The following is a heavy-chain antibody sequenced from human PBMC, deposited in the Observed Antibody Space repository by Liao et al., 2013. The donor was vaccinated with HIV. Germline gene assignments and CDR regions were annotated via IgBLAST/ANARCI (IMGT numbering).Heavy chain of an antibody. J-gene: IGHJ6*03. V-gene: IGHV4-4*07. D-gene: IGHD6-13*01. CDR2: ISTSGST. Sequence: QVQLQESGPGLVKPSETLSLTCTVSGGSISSYYWSWIRQPAGKGLEWIGRISTSGSTNYNPSLKSRVTMSVDTSKNHFSLKLSSVTAADTAVYYCARDGTGIAAAGTYYYYYMDVWGKGTTVTVSS. CDR3: ARDGTGIAAAGTYYYYYMDV. CDR1: GGSISSYY.